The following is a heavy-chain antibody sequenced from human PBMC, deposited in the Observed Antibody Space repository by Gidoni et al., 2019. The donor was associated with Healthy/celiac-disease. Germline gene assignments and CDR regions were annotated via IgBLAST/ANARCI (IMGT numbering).Heavy chain of an antibody. D-gene: IGHD2-2*01. CDR2: INPNSGGT. V-gene: IGHV1-2*06. CDR3: ARVGGSEGYCSSTSCPFGY. Sequence: QVQLVQSGAEVKKTGASVTVFCKASGYTFPGYYMHWVRQAPGQGLEWMGRINPNSGGTNYAQEFQGRVTMTRDTSISTAYMELSRLRSDDTAVYYCARVGGSEGYCSSTSCPFGYWGQGTLVTVSS. J-gene: IGHJ4*02. CDR1: GYTFPGYY.